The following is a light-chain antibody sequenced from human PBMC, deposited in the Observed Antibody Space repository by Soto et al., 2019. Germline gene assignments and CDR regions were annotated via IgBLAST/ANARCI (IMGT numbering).Light chain of an antibody. CDR3: SSYTSSSLHV. CDR2: DVS. J-gene: IGLJ1*01. CDR1: SSDVGGYNY. Sequence: QSALTQPASVSGSPGQSITISCTGTSSDVGGYNYVSWYQQHPGKAPKLMIYDVSNRPSGVSNRFSGSKSGNTASLTISGLQAEDEADYYCSSYTSSSLHVFGTGTTLTVL. V-gene: IGLV2-14*03.